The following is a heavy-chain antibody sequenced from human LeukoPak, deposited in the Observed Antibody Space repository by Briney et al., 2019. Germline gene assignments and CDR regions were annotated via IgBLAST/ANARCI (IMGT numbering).Heavy chain of an antibody. CDR3: AREVDYYGSGSS. V-gene: IGHV3-30-3*01. D-gene: IGHD3-10*01. CDR2: ISYDGSNK. J-gene: IGHJ5*02. CDR1: GFTFSSYA. Sequence: GGSLRLSCAASGFTFSSYAMHWVRQAPGKGLEWVAVISYDGSNKYYADSVKGRFTISRDNSKNTLYLQMNSLRAEDTAVYYCAREVDYYGSGSSWGQGTLVTVSS.